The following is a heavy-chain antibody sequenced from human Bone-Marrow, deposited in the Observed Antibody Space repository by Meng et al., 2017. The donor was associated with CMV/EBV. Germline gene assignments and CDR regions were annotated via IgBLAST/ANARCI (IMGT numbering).Heavy chain of an antibody. Sequence: GESLKISCAASGFTFSSYSMNWVRQAPGKGLEWVSSISSSSSYIYYADSVKGRFTISRDNSKNTLYLQMNSLRAEDTAVYYCARDLVRGSYSGGFDPWGQGTLVTVSS. D-gene: IGHD1-26*01. CDR2: ISSSSSYI. V-gene: IGHV3-21*01. J-gene: IGHJ5*02. CDR3: ARDLVRGSYSGGFDP. CDR1: GFTFSSYS.